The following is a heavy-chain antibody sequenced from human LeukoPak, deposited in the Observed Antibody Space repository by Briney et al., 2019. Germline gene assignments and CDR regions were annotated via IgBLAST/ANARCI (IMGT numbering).Heavy chain of an antibody. D-gene: IGHD6-13*01. CDR1: GGSISSGSYY. CDR2: IYTSGST. CDR3: ARDQQQLEYNWFDP. Sequence: SLTLSLTCTVSGGSISSGSYYWSWIRQPAGKGLEWIGRIYTSGSTNYNPSLKSRVTISVDTSKNQFSLKLSSVTAADTAVYYCARDQQQLEYNWFDPWGQGTLVTVSS. V-gene: IGHV4-61*02. J-gene: IGHJ5*02.